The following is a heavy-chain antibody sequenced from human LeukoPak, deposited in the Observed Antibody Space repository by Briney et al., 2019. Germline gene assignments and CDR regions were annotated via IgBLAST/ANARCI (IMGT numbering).Heavy chain of an antibody. J-gene: IGHJ4*02. D-gene: IGHD2-2*01. CDR3: ARGPYRIVVVPAAITSFDY. V-gene: IGHV1-2*02. Sequence: GASVKVSCKXSGYTFTGYYMHWVRQAPGQGLEWMGWINPNSGGTNYAQKFQGRVTMTRDTSISTAHMELSRLRSDDTAVYYCARGPYRIVVVPAAITSFDYWGQGTLVTVSS. CDR2: INPNSGGT. CDR1: GYTFTGYY.